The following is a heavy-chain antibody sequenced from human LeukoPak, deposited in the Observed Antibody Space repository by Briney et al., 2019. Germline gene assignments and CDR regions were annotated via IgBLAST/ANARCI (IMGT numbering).Heavy chain of an antibody. CDR2: INYDGNNK. D-gene: IGHD3-10*01. CDR3: ARDRDSRSYYILY. J-gene: IGHJ4*02. Sequence: GGSLRLSCTASGFSFSSYGIHWVRQAPGKGLEWVAFINYDGNNKYFADSVKGRFTISRDNSKNTVYLEMNSLRDGDTAVYYCARDRDSRSYYILYWGQGTLVTVSS. V-gene: IGHV3-30*02. CDR1: GFSFSSYG.